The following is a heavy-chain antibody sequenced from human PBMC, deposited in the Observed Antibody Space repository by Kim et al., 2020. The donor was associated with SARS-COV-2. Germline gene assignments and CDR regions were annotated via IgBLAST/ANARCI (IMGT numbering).Heavy chain of an antibody. D-gene: IGHD2-8*01. V-gene: IGHV3-23*01. CDR1: GFTFSTYA. Sequence: GGSLRLSCTASGFTFSTYAMSWVRQAPGKGLEWVSTISTSGGDTFYADSVKGRFTISRDNSKNTVFLQMHSLRAEDTAVYYCAKWGVYSFYYFHFWGQGTLVTVSS. CDR3: AKWGVYSFYYFHF. CDR2: ISTSGGDT. J-gene: IGHJ4*02.